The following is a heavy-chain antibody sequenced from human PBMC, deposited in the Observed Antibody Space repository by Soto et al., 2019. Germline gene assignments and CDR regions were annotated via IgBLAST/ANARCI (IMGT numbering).Heavy chain of an antibody. V-gene: IGHV5-51*01. J-gene: IGHJ6*02. CDR3: ARSHGMDV. CDR1: GFSFTSSW. CDR2: IYPGDSDT. Sequence: GESLKISCQGSGFSFTSSWIGWVRQMPGKGLEWMGLIYPGDSDTRYSPSFQGQVTISADKSISTAYLQWSSLNASETAIYYCARSHGMDVWGQGTTVTVSS.